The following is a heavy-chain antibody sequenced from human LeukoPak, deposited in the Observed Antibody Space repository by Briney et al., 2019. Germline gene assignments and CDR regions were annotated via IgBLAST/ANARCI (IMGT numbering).Heavy chain of an antibody. J-gene: IGHJ4*02. Sequence: GGSLRLSCAASGFTVSSSYASWVRQAPGKGLEWVARIRSKTEGETKEYAASVKGRFTISRDDSRSRLYLQMNSLKTEDTAVYYCATGVVTGTSRWGQGTLVTVSS. CDR1: GFTVSSSY. CDR2: IRSKTEGETK. CDR3: ATGVVTGTSR. D-gene: IGHD1-1*01. V-gene: IGHV3-15*01.